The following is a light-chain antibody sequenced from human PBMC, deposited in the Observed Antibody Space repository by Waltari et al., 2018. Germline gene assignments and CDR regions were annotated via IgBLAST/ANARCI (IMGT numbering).Light chain of an antibody. CDR3: QQSYSTPQT. CDR2: AAS. Sequence: IQMTQSPSSLSASIGDRVTITCRASQSISNYLNWYQQEPGKAPKVLIYAASSLQSGVPSRFSGSGSGTHFTLTISSLQPEDFATYHCQQSYSTPQTFGQGTKVEIK. J-gene: IGKJ1*01. CDR1: QSISNY. V-gene: IGKV1-39*01.